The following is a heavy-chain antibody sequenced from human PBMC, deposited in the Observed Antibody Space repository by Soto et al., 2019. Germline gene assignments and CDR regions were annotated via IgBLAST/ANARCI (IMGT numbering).Heavy chain of an antibody. D-gene: IGHD6-19*01. V-gene: IGHV3-73*02. CDR2: IRSKANSYAT. CDR3: TRHSSVAGDSHY. CDR1: GFTFSGSA. Sequence: EVPLVESGGGLVQPGGSLKLSCAASGFTFSGSAMHWVRQASGKGLEWVGRIRSKANSYATAYAASVKGRFTISRDDSKNTAYLQMNSLKTEDTAVYYCTRHSSVAGDSHYWGQGTLVTVSS. J-gene: IGHJ4*02.